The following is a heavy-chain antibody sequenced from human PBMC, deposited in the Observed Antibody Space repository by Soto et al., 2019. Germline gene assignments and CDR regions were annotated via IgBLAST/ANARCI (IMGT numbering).Heavy chain of an antibody. CDR2: ISGSGGST. Sequence: GGSLRLSCAASGFTFSSYAMSWVRQAPGKGLEWVSAISGSGGSTYYADSVKGRFTIPRDNSKNTLYLQMNGLRAEDTAVYYCGRRFAYSSGWYMDVWGKGTTVTVSS. D-gene: IGHD6-19*01. CDR3: GRRFAYSSGWYMDV. V-gene: IGHV3-23*01. CDR1: GFTFSSYA. J-gene: IGHJ6*03.